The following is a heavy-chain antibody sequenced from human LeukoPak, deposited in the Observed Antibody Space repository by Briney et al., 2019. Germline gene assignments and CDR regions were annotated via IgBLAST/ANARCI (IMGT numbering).Heavy chain of an antibody. Sequence: SETLSLTCTVSGGSISSGGYYWSWIRQHPGKGLEWIGYIYYSGSTYYNPSLKSRVTISVDTSKNQFSLKLNSVTAADTAVYYCARGMYYYGMDVWGQGTTVTVSS. CDR2: IYYSGST. J-gene: IGHJ6*02. CDR1: GGSISSGGYY. CDR3: ARGMYYYGMDV. V-gene: IGHV4-31*03.